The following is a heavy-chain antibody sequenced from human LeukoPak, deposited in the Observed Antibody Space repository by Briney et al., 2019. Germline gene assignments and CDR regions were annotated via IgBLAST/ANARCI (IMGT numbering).Heavy chain of an antibody. CDR1: GFTFRSYD. D-gene: IGHD1-26*01. V-gene: IGHV3-20*04. J-gene: IGHJ4*02. CDR2: INWNGGST. Sequence: GGSLRLSCAASGFTFRSYDMSWVRQAPGKGLEWVSGINWNGGSTGYADSVKGRFTIARDNAKNSLYLQMNSLRAEDMALYYCAKDSTVGAREGGYFDYWGQGTLVTVSS. CDR3: AKDSTVGAREGGYFDY.